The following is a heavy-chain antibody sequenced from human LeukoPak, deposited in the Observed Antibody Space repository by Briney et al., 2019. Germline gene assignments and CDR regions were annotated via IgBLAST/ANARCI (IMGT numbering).Heavy chain of an antibody. V-gene: IGHV3-7*01. Sequence: GGSLRLSCAASGFTFSSYWMSWVRQAPGKGLEWVANIKQDGSEKYYVDSVKGRFTISRDNAKNSLYLQMNSLRAEDTAVYYCASTNNWNYQVVFDIWGQGTMVTVSS. CDR2: IKQDGSEK. D-gene: IGHD1-7*01. CDR1: GFTFSSYW. J-gene: IGHJ3*02. CDR3: ASTNNWNYQVVFDI.